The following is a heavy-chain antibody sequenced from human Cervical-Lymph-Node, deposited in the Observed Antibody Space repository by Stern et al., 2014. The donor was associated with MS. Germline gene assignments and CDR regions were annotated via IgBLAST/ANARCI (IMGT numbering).Heavy chain of an antibody. CDR2: INPGDSDT. CDR3: ARHYSSSSSADY. CDR1: GYSFTNYW. D-gene: IGHD6-6*01. V-gene: IGHV5-51*01. Sequence: EMQLVESGVEVKKPGESLKISCKGSGYSFTNYWIGWVRQMPGKGLEWMGFINPGDSDTRYSPSFQGQVTVSADKSTNTAYLQWSSLKTSDTAMYYCARHYSSSSSADYWGQGTLVTVAS. J-gene: IGHJ4*02.